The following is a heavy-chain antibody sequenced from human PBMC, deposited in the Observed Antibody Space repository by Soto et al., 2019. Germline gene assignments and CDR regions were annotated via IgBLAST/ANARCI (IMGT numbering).Heavy chain of an antibody. CDR1: GGSISDNNW. V-gene: IGHV4-4*02. D-gene: IGHD6-19*01. CDR3: ARHIGVTGTRGFDY. J-gene: IGHJ4*02. CDR2: IYHRGTT. Sequence: QVQLQESGPGLVKPSGTLSLTCAVSGGSISDNNWWSWVRQPPGKGLEWIGEIYHRGTTNYRPSLRSRVTISMDKSKNQISLTLDSVTAADSAAYYCARHIGVTGTRGFDYWGQGILVPVSP.